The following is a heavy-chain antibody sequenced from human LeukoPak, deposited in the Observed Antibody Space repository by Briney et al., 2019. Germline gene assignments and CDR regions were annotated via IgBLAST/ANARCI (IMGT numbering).Heavy chain of an antibody. CDR1: GGSVSSSRYY. D-gene: IGHD3-22*01. J-gene: IGHJ4*02. CDR3: ARLLDSSGDY. V-gene: IGHV4-39*01. CDR2: IYYSGTA. Sequence: KPSETLSLTCTVSGGSVSSSRYYWGWIRQPPGKGLEWIGSIYYSGTAYYNPSLQSRVTMSVDTSKNQFSLKLSSVTAADTAVYYCARLLDSSGDYWGQGTLVTVSS.